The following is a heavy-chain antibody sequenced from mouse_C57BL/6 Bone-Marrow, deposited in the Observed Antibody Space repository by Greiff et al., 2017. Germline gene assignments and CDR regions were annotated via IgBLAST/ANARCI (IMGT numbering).Heavy chain of an antibody. CDR1: GFTFSDYG. D-gene: IGHD1-1*01. Sequence: EVKLMESGGGLVKPGGSLKLSCAASGFTFSDYGMHWVRQAPEKGLEWVAYISSGSSTIYYADTVKGRFTISRDNAKNTLFLQMTSLRSEDTAMYYCALITTVVATSGVWGTGTTVTVSS. J-gene: IGHJ1*03. CDR3: ALITTVVATSGV. CDR2: ISSGSSTI. V-gene: IGHV5-17*01.